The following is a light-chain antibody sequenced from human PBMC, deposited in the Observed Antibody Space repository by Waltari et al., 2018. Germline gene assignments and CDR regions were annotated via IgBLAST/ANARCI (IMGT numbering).Light chain of an antibody. Sequence: QSALTQPASVSGSPGQSITIPCPGTSSDVGNYKRVSWYQQHPGKAPKLMIYAVSKRPSGVSERVSGSKSGDMASLTISGLQPEDEAEYFCSSYAGSSKGVFGGGTKVTVL. CDR3: SSYAGSSKGV. CDR1: SSDVGNYKR. J-gene: IGLJ2*01. V-gene: IGLV2-23*02. CDR2: AVS.